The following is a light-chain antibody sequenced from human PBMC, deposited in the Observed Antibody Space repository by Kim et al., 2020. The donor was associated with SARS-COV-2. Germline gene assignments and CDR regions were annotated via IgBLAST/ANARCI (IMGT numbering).Light chain of an antibody. CDR3: QQYNNWPLT. CDR2: GAS. J-gene: IGKJ2*01. Sequence: SVSPGERATLSCRASQSVSSNVAWYQQNPGQAPRLLISGASTRATGIPARFSGSGSGTEFTLTISSLQSEDFAVYYCQQYNNWPLTFGQGTKLEI. V-gene: IGKV3-15*01. CDR1: QSVSSN.